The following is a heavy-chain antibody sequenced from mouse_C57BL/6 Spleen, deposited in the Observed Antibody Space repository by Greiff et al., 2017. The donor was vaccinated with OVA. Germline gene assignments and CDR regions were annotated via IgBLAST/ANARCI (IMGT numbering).Heavy chain of an antibody. CDR3: ARDLYYDYDGYAMDY. D-gene: IGHD2-4*01. V-gene: IGHV1-80*01. Sequence: QVQLQQSGAELVKPGASVKISCKASGYAFSSYWMNWVKQRPGKGLEWIGQIYPGDGDTNYNGKFKGKATLTADKSSSTAYMQLSSLTSEDSAVYFCARDLYYDYDGYAMDYWGQGTSVTVSS. J-gene: IGHJ4*01. CDR1: GYAFSSYW. CDR2: IYPGDGDT.